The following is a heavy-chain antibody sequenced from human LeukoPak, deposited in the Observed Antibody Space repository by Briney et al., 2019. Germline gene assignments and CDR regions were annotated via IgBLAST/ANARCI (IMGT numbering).Heavy chain of an antibody. Sequence: SETLSLTCTVSGGSISSYYWSWIRQPPGKGLEWIGYIYYSGSTNYNPSLKSRVAISVDTSKNQFSLKLSSVTAADTAVYYCAVSWFGTPRPYYYYYMDVWGKGTTVTVSS. V-gene: IGHV4-59*01. CDR2: IYYSGST. CDR1: GGSISSYY. CDR3: AVSWFGTPRPYYYYYMDV. D-gene: IGHD3-10*01. J-gene: IGHJ6*03.